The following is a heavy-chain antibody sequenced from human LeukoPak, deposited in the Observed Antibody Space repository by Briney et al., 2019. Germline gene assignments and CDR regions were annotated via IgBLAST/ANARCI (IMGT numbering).Heavy chain of an antibody. Sequence: SETLSLTCTVSGGSISSYYWSWIRQAPGKGLEWIGRIYTSVSTNYNPSLKSRVTMSVDTSKNPVSLKLSSVTAADTAVYYCARESASWYRDYWGQGTLVTVSS. J-gene: IGHJ4*02. V-gene: IGHV4-4*07. CDR3: ARESASWYRDY. CDR1: GGSISSYY. CDR2: IYTSVST. D-gene: IGHD6-13*01.